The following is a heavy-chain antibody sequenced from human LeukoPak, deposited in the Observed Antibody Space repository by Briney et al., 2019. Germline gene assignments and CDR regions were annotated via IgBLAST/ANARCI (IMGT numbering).Heavy chain of an antibody. Sequence: PGGSLRLSCAASGFTFSDYYMSWIRQAPGKGLEWVSYISSSGSTIYYADSVKGRFTISRDNAKNSLYLQMNSLRAEDTAVYYCARRTQPTGPTYYFDYRGQGTLVTVSS. V-gene: IGHV3-11*01. CDR3: ARRTQPTGPTYYFDY. J-gene: IGHJ4*02. D-gene: IGHD4-17*01. CDR2: ISSSGSTI. CDR1: GFTFSDYY.